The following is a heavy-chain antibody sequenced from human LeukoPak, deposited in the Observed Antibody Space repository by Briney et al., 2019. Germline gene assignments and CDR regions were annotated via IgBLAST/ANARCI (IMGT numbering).Heavy chain of an antibody. CDR1: GFTFTSYS. Sequence: SGGSLRLSCAGSGFTFTSYSMNWVRQAPGKGLEWVSSISSSSTYISYADSMKGRFTISRDNAKNSLYLQMDSLRAEDTAVYYCEEPQGYWGQGTLVTVSS. CDR3: EEPQGY. V-gene: IGHV3-21*01. CDR2: ISSSSTYI. J-gene: IGHJ4*02.